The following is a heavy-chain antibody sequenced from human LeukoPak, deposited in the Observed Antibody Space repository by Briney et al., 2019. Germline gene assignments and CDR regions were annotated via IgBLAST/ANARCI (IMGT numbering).Heavy chain of an antibody. V-gene: IGHV7-4-1*01. J-gene: IGHJ3*02. CDR3: ARDLDASGSYFGAAFDI. D-gene: IGHD1-26*01. CDR1: GGTFSSYA. Sequence: GASVKVSCKASGGTFSSYAISWVRQAPGQGLEWMGWISTNTGNPTYAQGFTGRFVFSLDTSVSTTYLQIRSLKAEDTAVYHCARDLDASGSYFGAAFDIWGQGTMVTVSS. CDR2: ISTNTGNP.